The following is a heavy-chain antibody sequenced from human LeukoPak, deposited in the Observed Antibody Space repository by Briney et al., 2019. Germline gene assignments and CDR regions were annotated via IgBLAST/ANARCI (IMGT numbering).Heavy chain of an antibody. CDR2: IYYSGST. CDR3: ARAADPSGSYYKDYFDY. Sequence: PSQTLSLTCTVSGGSISSGGYYWSWIRQHPGKGLEWIGYIYYSGSTYYNPSLKSRVTISVDTSKNQFSLKLSSVTAADTAVYYCARAADPSGSYYKDYFDYWGQGTLVTVSS. V-gene: IGHV4-31*03. J-gene: IGHJ4*02. CDR1: GGSISSGGYY. D-gene: IGHD3-10*01.